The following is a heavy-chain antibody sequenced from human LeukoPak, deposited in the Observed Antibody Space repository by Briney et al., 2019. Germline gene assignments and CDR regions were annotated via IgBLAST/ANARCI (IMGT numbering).Heavy chain of an antibody. J-gene: IGHJ4*02. CDR2: ISTGGSTI. CDR1: GFTFSTYS. Sequence: GGSLRPSCAASGFTFSTYSMNWVRHAPGKGLEWISYISTGGSTIYYADSVKGRFTISRDNAKNSLYLQMNSLRAEDTAVYYCARGATYFDYWGQGTLVTVSS. D-gene: IGHD1-26*01. V-gene: IGHV3-48*04. CDR3: ARGATYFDY.